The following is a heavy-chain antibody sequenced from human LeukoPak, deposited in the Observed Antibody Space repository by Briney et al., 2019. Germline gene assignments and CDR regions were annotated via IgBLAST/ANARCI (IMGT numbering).Heavy chain of an antibody. CDR3: AREAAAAGENYFDY. CDR1: GYTFTGYY. CDR2: INPKSGGT. Sequence: ATVKVSCKASGYTFTGYYMHWVRQAPGQGLEWMGWINPKSGGTNYAQKFQGRVTMTRDTSISTAYMELSRLRSDDTAVYYCAREAAAAGENYFDYWGQGTLVTVSS. D-gene: IGHD6-13*01. J-gene: IGHJ4*02. V-gene: IGHV1-2*02.